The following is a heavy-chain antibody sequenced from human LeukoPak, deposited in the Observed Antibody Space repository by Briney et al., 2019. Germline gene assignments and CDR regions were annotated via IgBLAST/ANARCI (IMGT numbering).Heavy chain of an antibody. Sequence: PGGSLRLSCAASGFSFSTDWMTWVRQTPGKGLEWVANIDKDGSEKVYVDSVKGRFTISRDNAKNSLYLQMTSLRAEDTAVYYCARDPGSSSGWGAFDVWGQGTVVTVSS. V-gene: IGHV3-7*01. CDR2: IDKDGSEK. D-gene: IGHD6-25*01. J-gene: IGHJ3*01. CDR3: ARDPGSSSGWGAFDV. CDR1: GFSFSTDW.